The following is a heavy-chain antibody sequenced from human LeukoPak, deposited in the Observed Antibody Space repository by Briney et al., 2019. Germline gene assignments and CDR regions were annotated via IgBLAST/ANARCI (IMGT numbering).Heavy chain of an antibody. D-gene: IGHD3-22*01. Sequence: SEALSLTCTVSGGSISSYYWSWIRQPPGKGLEWIGYIYYSGSTNYNPSLKSRVTISVDTSKNQFSLKLSSVTAADTAVYYCARANYDSSLIDYWGQGTLVTVSS. J-gene: IGHJ4*02. CDR3: ARANYDSSLIDY. CDR1: GGSISSYY. CDR2: IYYSGST. V-gene: IGHV4-59*01.